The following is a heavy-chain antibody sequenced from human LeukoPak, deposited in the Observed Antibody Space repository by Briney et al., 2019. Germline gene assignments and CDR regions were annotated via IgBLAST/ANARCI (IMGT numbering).Heavy chain of an antibody. CDR1: GYTFTGYY. Sequence: ASVEVSCKASGYTFTGYYMHWVRQAPGQGLEWMGWINPNSGGTNYAQKFQGRVTMTRDTSISTAYMELSRLRSDDTAVYYCAREPYSGSYYVDYWGQGTLVTVSS. CDR2: INPNSGGT. CDR3: AREPYSGSYYVDY. J-gene: IGHJ4*02. D-gene: IGHD1-26*01. V-gene: IGHV1-2*02.